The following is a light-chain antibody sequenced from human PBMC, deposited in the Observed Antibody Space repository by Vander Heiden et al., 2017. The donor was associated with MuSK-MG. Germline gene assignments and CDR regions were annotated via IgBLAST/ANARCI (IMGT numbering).Light chain of an antibody. CDR2: NDV. CDR3: QVWDRAGDENYV. J-gene: IGLJ1*01. CDR1: NIGSRS. V-gene: IGLV3-21*04. Sequence: SYVLTQEPSLSVAPGATATITWGGDNIGSRSVHWYQQRPGQAPVLAIYNDVFRPSGIPDRFSGSNSGNTATLTIRRVEAGDEADYYCQVWDRAGDENYVFGSGTKVTV.